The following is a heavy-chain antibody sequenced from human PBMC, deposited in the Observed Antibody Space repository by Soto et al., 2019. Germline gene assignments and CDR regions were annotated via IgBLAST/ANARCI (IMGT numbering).Heavy chain of an antibody. J-gene: IGHJ6*02. D-gene: IGHD4-17*01. CDR2: INPSGGST. Sequence: QVQLVQSGAEVKKPGASVKISCKPSGYIFTSHSIHWVRQAPGQGLEWLGIINPSGGSTTYAQKFRGRVIMTRDTSTSTVYMELSSLRSEDTAVYYCARDLRGDGDAYFYYGMDVWGQETTVTVSS. CDR1: GYIFTSHS. V-gene: IGHV1-46*01. CDR3: ARDLRGDGDAYFYYGMDV.